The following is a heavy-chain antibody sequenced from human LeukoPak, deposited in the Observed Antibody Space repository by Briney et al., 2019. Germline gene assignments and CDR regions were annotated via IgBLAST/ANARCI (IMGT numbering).Heavy chain of an antibody. CDR3: ARENTYSDAGH. Sequence: PSETLSLTCTVSGGSISSGGYYWSWIRQHPGKGLEWIGYIYYSGSTYYNASLKSRVTISVDTSKNQFSLKLSSVTAADTAEYYCARENTYSDAGHWGQGTLVTVCS. D-gene: IGHD3-3*01. J-gene: IGHJ4*02. V-gene: IGHV4-31*03. CDR2: IYYSGST. CDR1: GGSISSGGYY.